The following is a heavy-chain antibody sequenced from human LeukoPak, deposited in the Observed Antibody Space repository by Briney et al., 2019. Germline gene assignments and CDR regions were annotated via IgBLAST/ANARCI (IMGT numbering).Heavy chain of an antibody. CDR1: GFTFSSYG. Sequence: PGGSLRLSCAASGFTFSSYGMHWVRQAPGKGLEWVAVIWYDGSNKYYADSVKGRFTISRDNSKNTLYLQMNSLRAEDTAVYYCARDGVGGRPYYFDYWGQGTLVTVSS. CDR3: ARDGVGGRPYYFDY. V-gene: IGHV3-33*01. D-gene: IGHD3-10*01. J-gene: IGHJ4*02. CDR2: IWYDGSNK.